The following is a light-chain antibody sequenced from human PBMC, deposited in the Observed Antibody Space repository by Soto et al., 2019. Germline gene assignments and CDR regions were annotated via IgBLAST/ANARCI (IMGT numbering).Light chain of an antibody. J-gene: IGLJ2*01. CDR2: EVS. V-gene: IGLV2-14*01. Sequence: QSALTQPASVSGSPGQSITISCTGTSSDVGSYKRVSWYQQHAGKAPKLMIYEVSHRPSGVSNRFSGSKSGNTASLTIPGLQAEDEADYYCSSYTSNYTHEVFGGGTKLTVL. CDR1: SSDVGSYKR. CDR3: SSYTSNYTHEV.